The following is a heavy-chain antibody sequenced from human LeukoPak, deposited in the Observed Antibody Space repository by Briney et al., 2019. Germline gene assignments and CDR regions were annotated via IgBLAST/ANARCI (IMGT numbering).Heavy chain of an antibody. CDR1: GGSFSGYY. J-gene: IGHJ4*02. CDR2: INHSGST. V-gene: IGHV4-34*01. CDR3: ARSPQPVRVYYFDY. D-gene: IGHD2-2*01. Sequence: SETLSLTCAVYGGSFSGYYWSWIRQPPGKGLEWIGEINHSGSTNYNPSLKSRVTISVDTSKNQFSPKLSSVTAADTAVYYCARSPQPVRVYYFDYWRQGTLVTVSS.